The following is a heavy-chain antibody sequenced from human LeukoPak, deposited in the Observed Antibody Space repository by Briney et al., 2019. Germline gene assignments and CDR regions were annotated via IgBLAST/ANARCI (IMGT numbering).Heavy chain of an antibody. J-gene: IGHJ3*02. Sequence: PGGSLRLSCAASGFTLSSYGMSWVRQAPGKGLEWVANIKEDGSDKYYVDSVKGRFTISRDNAQNSVYLHMNSLTAEDTALYYCARDWVAGVPFDAFDIWGQGTMVSVSS. V-gene: IGHV3-7*03. CDR2: IKEDGSDK. CDR3: ARDWVAGVPFDAFDI. D-gene: IGHD3-10*01. CDR1: GFTLSSYG.